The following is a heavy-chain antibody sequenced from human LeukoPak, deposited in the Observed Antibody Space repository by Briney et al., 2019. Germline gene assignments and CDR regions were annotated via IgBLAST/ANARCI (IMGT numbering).Heavy chain of an antibody. J-gene: IGHJ6*02. V-gene: IGHV3-30*18. Sequence: GGSLRLSCAASGFTFSSYGMHWVRQAPGKGLEWVAVISYDGSNKYYADSVKGRFTISRDNSKNTLYLQMNSLRAEDTAVYYCAKGGLRYFDWLSPSAPYGMDVWGQGTTVTVSS. D-gene: IGHD3-9*01. CDR2: ISYDGSNK. CDR1: GFTFSSYG. CDR3: AKGGLRYFDWLSPSAPYGMDV.